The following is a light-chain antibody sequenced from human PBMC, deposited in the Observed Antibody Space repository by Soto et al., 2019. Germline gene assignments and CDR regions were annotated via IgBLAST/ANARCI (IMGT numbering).Light chain of an antibody. J-gene: IGLJ1*01. CDR3: QTGGTGIRV. CDR1: SGHSNYA. CDR2: VNSDGSH. Sequence: QPVLTQSPSASASLGASVKLTCTLSSGHSNYAIAWHQQQPEKGPRYLMKVNSDGSHRKGDGIPDRFSGSSSGAQRYLTISSLQSEDEADDYGQTGGTGIRVFGTGTKVTVL. V-gene: IGLV4-69*01.